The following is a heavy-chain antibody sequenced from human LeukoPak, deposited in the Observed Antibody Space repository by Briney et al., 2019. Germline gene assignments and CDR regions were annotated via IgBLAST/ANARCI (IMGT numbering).Heavy chain of an antibody. Sequence: GRSLRLSCAASGFTFSSYGMHWVRQAPGKGLEWVAVIWYDGSNKYYADSVKGRFTISRDNSKNTLYLQMNSLRAEDTAVYYCARDGTSAAHEDYYYGMDVWGQGTTVTVSS. V-gene: IGHV3-33*01. CDR3: ARDGTSAAHEDYYYGMDV. CDR1: GFTFSSYG. CDR2: IWYDGSNK. J-gene: IGHJ6*02. D-gene: IGHD6-13*01.